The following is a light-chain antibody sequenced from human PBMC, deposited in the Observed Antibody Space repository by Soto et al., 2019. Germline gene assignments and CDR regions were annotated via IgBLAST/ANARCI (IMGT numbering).Light chain of an antibody. CDR3: ASYGGVNNLL. Sequence: QSVLTQPPSASGSPGQSVTISCTGTSSDIGGYNFVSWYQQHPDKAPKLMIYDVTKRPSGVPDRFSGSKSGNTASLTVSGLQAEDEADYYCASYGGVNNLLFGGGTKLTVL. J-gene: IGLJ2*01. V-gene: IGLV2-8*01. CDR2: DVT. CDR1: SSDIGGYNF.